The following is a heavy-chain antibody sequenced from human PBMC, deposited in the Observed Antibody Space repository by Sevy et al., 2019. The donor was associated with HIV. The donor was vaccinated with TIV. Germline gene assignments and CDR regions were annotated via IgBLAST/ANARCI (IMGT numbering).Heavy chain of an antibody. V-gene: IGHV3-23*01. J-gene: IGHJ4*02. CDR2: ISGSGGST. CDR1: GFTFSSNA. CDR3: AKSLHGDYVGLFDY. Sequence: VGSLRLSCAASGFTFSSNAMSWVRQAPGKGLEWVSAISGSGGSTYYADSVKGRFTISRDNSKNTLYLQMNSLRAEDTAVYYCAKSLHGDYVGLFDYWGQGTLVTVSS. D-gene: IGHD4-17*01.